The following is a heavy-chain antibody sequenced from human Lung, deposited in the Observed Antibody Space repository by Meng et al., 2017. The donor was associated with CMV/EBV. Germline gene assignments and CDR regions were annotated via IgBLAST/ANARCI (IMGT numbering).Heavy chain of an antibody. J-gene: IGHJ4*02. Sequence: VRRRERAPGLVKPPGTPSLTCAVSVGPTTSSNCGIWVRQPAGRGLEWIGEIYHSGTTNYNPSLKSRVTISVDKSKNQFSLKLSSVTAADTAVYYCASFPPPGKQWLVTDYWGQGTLVTVSS. D-gene: IGHD6-19*01. CDR2: IYHSGTT. V-gene: IGHV4-4*03. CDR1: VGPTTSSNC. CDR3: ASFPPPGKQWLVTDY.